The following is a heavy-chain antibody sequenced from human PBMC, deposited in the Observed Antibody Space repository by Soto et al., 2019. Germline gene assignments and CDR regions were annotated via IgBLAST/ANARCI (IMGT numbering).Heavy chain of an antibody. CDR2: INAANGNT. D-gene: IGHD3-22*01. J-gene: IGHJ6*02. CDR3: AREPPLYSSGYYKYYYGMDV. Sequence: QVQLVQSGAEVKKPGASVKVSCQASGYTFTNYPVHWVRQAPGQRLEWMGWINAANGNTRYSQKFQDRFTITRDTSASTVYMELGSLRSEDTAIYYCAREPPLYSSGYYKYYYGMDVWGQGTTVTVSS. V-gene: IGHV1-3*01. CDR1: GYTFTNYP.